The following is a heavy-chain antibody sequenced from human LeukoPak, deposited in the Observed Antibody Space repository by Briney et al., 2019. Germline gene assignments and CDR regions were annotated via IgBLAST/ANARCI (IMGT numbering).Heavy chain of an antibody. CDR2: ISYDGSNK. CDR1: GFTFSSYA. J-gene: IGHJ4*02. Sequence: GGSLRLSCAASGFTFSSYAMHWVRQAPGKGLEWVAVISYDGSNKYYADSVKGRFTISRDNAKNTLYLQMNSLRAEDTAVYYCARGRSNSFGYWGQGTLVTVSS. CDR3: ARGRSNSFGY. D-gene: IGHD2/OR15-2a*01. V-gene: IGHV3-30*04.